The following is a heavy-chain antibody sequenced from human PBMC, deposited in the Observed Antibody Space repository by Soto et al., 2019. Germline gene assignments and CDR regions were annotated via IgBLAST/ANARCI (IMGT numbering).Heavy chain of an antibody. CDR3: AHRGYMYGNWDHGYFDY. V-gene: IGHV2-5*02. CDR1: GFSLTTSGVG. D-gene: IGHD5-18*01. Sequence: QITLKESGPARVKPTQTLALTCTFSGFSLTTSGVGVGWIRKTPGKALEWLAVIYWDDDKRYNPSLKNRLTTTKDISKNQVVLIMADMDPVDTATYFCAHRGYMYGNWDHGYFDYWGQGTLVTVSS. CDR2: IYWDDDK. J-gene: IGHJ4*02.